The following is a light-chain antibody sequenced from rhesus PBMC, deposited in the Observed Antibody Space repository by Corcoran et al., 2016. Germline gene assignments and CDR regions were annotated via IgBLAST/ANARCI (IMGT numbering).Light chain of an antibody. Sequence: DIQMTQSPSSLSASAGDRVTITCRASQGITNDLAWYQQKPGEIPKLLIYEASSLQSGIPSRFSGSGSGTDFTLTISSLQSEDFATYYCQHYYSTPYSFGQGTKVEIK. CDR2: EAS. J-gene: IGKJ2*01. CDR1: QGITND. CDR3: QHYYSTPYS. V-gene: IGKV1-25*01.